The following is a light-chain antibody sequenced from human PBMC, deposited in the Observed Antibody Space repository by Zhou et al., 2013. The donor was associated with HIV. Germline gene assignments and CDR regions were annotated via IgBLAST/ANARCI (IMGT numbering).Light chain of an antibody. V-gene: IGLV1-40*01. J-gene: IGLJ2*01. CDR2: NNI. Sequence: QSVLTQPPSVSGAPGQRVTISCTGSRSNIGAGYDVHWYQQLPGTAPKLLIYNNIHRPSGVSDRFSGSISGTSASLAITGLQAEDEADYYCQSFDTTLSGSGVFGGGTKLTVL. CDR3: QSFDTTLSGSGV. CDR1: RSNIGAGYD.